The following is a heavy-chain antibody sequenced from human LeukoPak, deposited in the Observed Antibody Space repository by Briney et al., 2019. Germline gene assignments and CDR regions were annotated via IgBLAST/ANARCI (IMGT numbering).Heavy chain of an antibody. V-gene: IGHV1-2*02. CDR2: TNPNSGGT. J-gene: IGHJ4*02. CDR1: GYTFTGYY. D-gene: IGHD6-6*01. Sequence: ASVKVSCKASGYTFTGYYMHWVRQAPGQGLEWTGWTNPNSGGTNYAQKFQGRVTMTRDTSISTAYMELSRLRSDDTAVYYCARAGVAARHLDYWGQGTLVTVSS. CDR3: ARAGVAARHLDY.